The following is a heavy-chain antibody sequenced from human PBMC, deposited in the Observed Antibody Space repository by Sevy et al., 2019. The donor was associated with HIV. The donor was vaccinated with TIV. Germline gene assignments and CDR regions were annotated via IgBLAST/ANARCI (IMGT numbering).Heavy chain of an antibody. CDR3: VPDSRYRSSWYRAFDI. CDR1: GFTFSSYS. Sequence: GGSLRLSCAASGFTFSSYSMNWVRQAPGKGLEWVSSISSSSSYIYYADSVKGRFTISRDNAKNSLYLQMNSLRAEDTAVYYCVPDSRYRSSWYRAFDIWGQGTMVTVSS. V-gene: IGHV3-21*01. D-gene: IGHD6-13*01. CDR2: ISSSSSYI. J-gene: IGHJ3*02.